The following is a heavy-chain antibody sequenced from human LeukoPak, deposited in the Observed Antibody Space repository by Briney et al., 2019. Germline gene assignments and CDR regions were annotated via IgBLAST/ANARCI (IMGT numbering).Heavy chain of an antibody. CDR2: ISSSSSYI. J-gene: IGHJ3*02. CDR1: GFTFSSYE. V-gene: IGHV3-21*01. D-gene: IGHD2-15*01. Sequence: PGGSLRLSCAASGFTFSSYEMNWVRQAPGKGLEWVSSISSSSSYIYYADSVKGRFTISRDNAKNSLYLQMNSLRAEDTAVYYCARDQAGPIVVVVAATSDAFDIWGQGTMVTVSS. CDR3: ARDQAGPIVVVVAATSDAFDI.